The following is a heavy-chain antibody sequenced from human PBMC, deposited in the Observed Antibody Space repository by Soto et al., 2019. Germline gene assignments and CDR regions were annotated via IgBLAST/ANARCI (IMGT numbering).Heavy chain of an antibody. Sequence: TGGSLRLSCAASGVTFSNYAMHWVRQAPGKGLEWVAVVSNDGSNRYYADSVKGRFALSRDNSRNTLYLQLNSLRAEDTAIYYCASGAYSSGWSHYFDYWGQGTLVTVS. J-gene: IGHJ4*02. D-gene: IGHD6-19*01. CDR1: GVTFSNYA. CDR2: VSNDGSNR. CDR3: ASGAYSSGWSHYFDY. V-gene: IGHV3-30*09.